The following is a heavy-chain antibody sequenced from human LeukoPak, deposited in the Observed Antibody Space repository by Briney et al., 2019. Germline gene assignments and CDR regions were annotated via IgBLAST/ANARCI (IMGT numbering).Heavy chain of an antibody. CDR2: IRYDGSNK. Sequence: GGSLRLSCVASGFTFSTYGMHWVRQAPGKGREWVAFIRYDGSNKYYADSVKGRFTISRDNSKNTLYLQMNSLRAEDTAVYYCAKGHDFWSGPNYFDYWGQGTLVTVSS. D-gene: IGHD3-3*01. J-gene: IGHJ4*02. CDR1: GFTFSTYG. V-gene: IGHV3-30*02. CDR3: AKGHDFWSGPNYFDY.